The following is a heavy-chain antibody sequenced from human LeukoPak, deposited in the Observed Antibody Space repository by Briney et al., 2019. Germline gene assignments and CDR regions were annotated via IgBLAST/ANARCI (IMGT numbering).Heavy chain of an antibody. V-gene: IGHV4-31*03. J-gene: IGHJ3*02. CDR1: GGSISSGGYY. D-gene: IGHD3-22*01. Sequence: SQTLSLTCTVSGGSISSGGYYWSWIRQHPGKGLEWIGYIYYSGSTYYNPSLKSRVTISVDTSKNQFSLKLSSVTAADTAVYYCARDETYYYDSSGYYPHDAFDIWGQGTMVTVSS. CDR2: IYYSGST. CDR3: ARDETYYYDSSGYYPHDAFDI.